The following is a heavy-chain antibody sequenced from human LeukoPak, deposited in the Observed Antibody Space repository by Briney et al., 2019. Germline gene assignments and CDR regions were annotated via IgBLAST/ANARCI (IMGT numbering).Heavy chain of an antibody. CDR1: GGSISSYY. Sequence: PSETLSLTCTVSGGSISSYYWSLIRQPAGKGLEWIGRSYTSGSTNYNPSLKSRVTMSVDTSKNQFSLKLSSVTAADTAVYYCARGGSSWYSDWFDPWGQGTLVTVSS. CDR3: ARGGSSWYSDWFDP. J-gene: IGHJ5*02. CDR2: SYTSGST. D-gene: IGHD6-13*01. V-gene: IGHV4-4*07.